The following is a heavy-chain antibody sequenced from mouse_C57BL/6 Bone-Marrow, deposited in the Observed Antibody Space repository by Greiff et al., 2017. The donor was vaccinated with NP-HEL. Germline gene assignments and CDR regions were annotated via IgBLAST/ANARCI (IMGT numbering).Heavy chain of an antibody. CDR3: ARPPSLDSSGYGFAY. CDR2: IYPGSGST. CDR1: GYTFTSYW. V-gene: IGHV1-55*01. D-gene: IGHD3-2*02. Sequence: VQLQQPGAELVKPGASVKMSCKASGYTFTSYWITWVKQRPGQGLEWIGDIYPGSGSTNYNEQFKSKATLTVDTSSSTAYMKLSSRTSEDSAVYYCARPPSLDSSGYGFAYWGQGTLVTVSA. J-gene: IGHJ3*01.